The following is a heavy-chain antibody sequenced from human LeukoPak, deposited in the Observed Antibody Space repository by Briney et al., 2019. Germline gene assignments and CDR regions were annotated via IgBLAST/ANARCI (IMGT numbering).Heavy chain of an antibody. Sequence: GGSLRLSCAASGFTFNGYYMSWVRQAPGKGLEWVSSIGGSSTTIFYADSVKGRSTVSRVNAKKSVFLQMNSLRAEDTAVYYCARAIFGVAQPPYYFYHYMDVWGKGTTVTVSS. CDR1: GFTFNGYY. V-gene: IGHV3-21*01. J-gene: IGHJ6*03. CDR2: IGGSSTTI. D-gene: IGHD3-3*01. CDR3: ARAIFGVAQPPYYFYHYMDV.